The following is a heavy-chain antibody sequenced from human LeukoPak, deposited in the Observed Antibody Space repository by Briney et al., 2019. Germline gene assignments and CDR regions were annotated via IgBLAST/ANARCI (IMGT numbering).Heavy chain of an antibody. V-gene: IGHV1-2*02. J-gene: IGHJ4*02. D-gene: IGHD5-18*01. Sequence: ASVMVSCKTSGYTLTGYYIHWVRQAPGQGLEWMGWINPNSGGTNYAQRFQGRVTMTWDTSITTAYMELSRLRSDDTAVYYCARGLTVDTGWAENFDHWGQGTLATVSS. CDR1: GYTLTGYY. CDR3: ARGLTVDTGWAENFDH. CDR2: INPNSGGT.